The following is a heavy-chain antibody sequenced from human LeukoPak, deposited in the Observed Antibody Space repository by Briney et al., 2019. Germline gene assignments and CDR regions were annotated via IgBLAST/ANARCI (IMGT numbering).Heavy chain of an antibody. Sequence: SETLSLTCTVSGGSISSYYWNWIRQPPGKGLEWIGYIYYSGSTNYNPSLKSRVTISVDTSKNQSSLKLSSVTAADTAVYFCARGSYYSDSSGYSTYHYYYMDVWGKGTTVTVSS. CDR2: IYYSGST. D-gene: IGHD3-22*01. CDR3: ARGSYYSDSSGYSTYHYYYMDV. CDR1: GGSISSYY. J-gene: IGHJ6*03. V-gene: IGHV4-59*01.